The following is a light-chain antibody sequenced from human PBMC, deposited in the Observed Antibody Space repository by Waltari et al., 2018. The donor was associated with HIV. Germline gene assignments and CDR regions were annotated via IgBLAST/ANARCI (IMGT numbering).Light chain of an antibody. CDR1: SSDVGGYNY. CDR3: SSYAGSNNFV. J-gene: IGLJ1*01. CDR2: EVS. V-gene: IGLV2-8*01. Sequence: QSALTQPPSASGSPGQSVTISCTGTSSDVGGYNYVSWYQQHSGKAPKLMIYEVSKWPSGGPDRFSGSKSGNTASLTVSGLQAEDEADYYCSSYAGSNNFVFGTGTKVTVL.